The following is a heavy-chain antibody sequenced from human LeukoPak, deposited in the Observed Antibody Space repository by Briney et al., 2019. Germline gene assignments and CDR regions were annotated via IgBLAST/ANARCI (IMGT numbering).Heavy chain of an antibody. CDR2: IYSGGST. D-gene: IGHD6-19*01. V-gene: IGHV3-66*01. CDR3: ARERNLEIAVAGTIFDY. Sequence: GGSLRLSCAASGFTVSGNYMSWVRQAPGKGLEWVSVIYSGGSTYYADSVKGRFTISRDNSKNTLYLQMKSLRAEDTAVYYCARERNLEIAVAGTIFDYWGQGTLVTVSS. J-gene: IGHJ4*02. CDR1: GFTVSGNY.